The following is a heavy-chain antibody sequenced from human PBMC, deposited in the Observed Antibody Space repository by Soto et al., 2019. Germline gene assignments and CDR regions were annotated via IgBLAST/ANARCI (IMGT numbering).Heavy chain of an antibody. V-gene: IGHV1-69*01. J-gene: IGHJ5*02. Sequence: QVQLVQSGAEVKNPGSSVKVSCKASGGTFSSDAFSWVRQAPGQGPEWMGGIIPMFGTENYSEKFHERVTITADESTSTAYLEVTSLTSADTAVYYCARAVEMATAPLTTWGQGTVVIVSS. CDR2: IIPMFGTE. CDR3: ARAVEMATAPLTT. CDR1: GGTFSSDA. D-gene: IGHD5-18*01.